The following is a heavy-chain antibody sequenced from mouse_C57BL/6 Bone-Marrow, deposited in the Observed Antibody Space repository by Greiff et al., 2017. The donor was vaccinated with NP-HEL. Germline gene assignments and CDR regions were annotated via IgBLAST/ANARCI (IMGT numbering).Heavy chain of an antibody. CDR1: GGTGTEDD. Sequence: EVMLVESGGGLVQPGGSLSLSCAAAGGTGTEDDMSGVRQTPGKAREGWGFIRNKAKGYTTEYSASVKGRFTISRDNSKSILYLQMNALRAEDSATYYCVRWFDFDYWGQGTTLTVSS. CDR3: VRWFDFDY. J-gene: IGHJ2*01. CDR2: IRNKAKGYTT. V-gene: IGHV7-3*01.